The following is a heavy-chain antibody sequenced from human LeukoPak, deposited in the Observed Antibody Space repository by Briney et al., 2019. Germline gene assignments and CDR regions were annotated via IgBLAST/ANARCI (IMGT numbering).Heavy chain of an antibody. CDR3: ARDIGEMVTIPYFDY. CDR2: IIPIFGTA. Sequence: ASVKVSCKASGGTFSSYAISWVRQAPGQGLEWMGRIIPIFGTANYAQKFQGRVTITTDESTSTAYMELSSLRSEDTAVYYCARDIGEMVTIPYFDYWGQGTLVTVSS. V-gene: IGHV1-69*05. J-gene: IGHJ4*02. D-gene: IGHD5-24*01. CDR1: GGTFSSYA.